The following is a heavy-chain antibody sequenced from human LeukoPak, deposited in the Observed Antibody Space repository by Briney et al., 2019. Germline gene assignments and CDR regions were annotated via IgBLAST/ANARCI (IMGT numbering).Heavy chain of an antibody. J-gene: IGHJ3*02. Sequence: GGSLRLSCAASEFTFSNYAMNWVRQAPGKGLEWVSTISGSSGSTYYADSVKGRFTISRDNSKNMLDLEMNSLRAEDTAVYYCAKGNSGSYNHRAFDIWGQGTMVTVSS. CDR3: AKGNSGSYNHRAFDI. CDR1: EFTFSNYA. D-gene: IGHD1-26*01. CDR2: ISGSSGST. V-gene: IGHV3-23*01.